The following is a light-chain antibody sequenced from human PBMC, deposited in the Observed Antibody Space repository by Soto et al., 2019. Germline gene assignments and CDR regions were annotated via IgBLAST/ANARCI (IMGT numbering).Light chain of an antibody. CDR2: FGS. CDR1: QSLLYNNTYNY. Sequence: EIVMTQSPLPLPVTPGEPASISCRSSQSLLYNNTYNYLDWYVQKPGQSPQLLIYFGSNRAPGVPDRFSGSGSGTVFTLTISSLQPEDVATYYCQQGYSTPITFGQGTRLEIK. V-gene: IGKV2-28*01. CDR3: QQGYSTPIT. J-gene: IGKJ5*01.